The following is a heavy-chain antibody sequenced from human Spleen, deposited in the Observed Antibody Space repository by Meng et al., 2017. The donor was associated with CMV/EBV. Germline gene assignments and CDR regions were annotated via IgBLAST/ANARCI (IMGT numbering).Heavy chain of an antibody. Sequence: QVQLKELGAGLLKPSGTLSLTCAVYGGSFSGYYWSWIRQPPGKGLEWIGEINHSGSTNYNPSLKSRVTISIDTSKNQFSLKLSSVTAADTAVYYCARGLSGWGYCSSTSCLNWFDPWGQGTLVTVSS. CDR2: INHSGST. CDR3: ARGLSGWGYCSSTSCLNWFDP. CDR1: GGSFSGYY. V-gene: IGHV4-34*01. D-gene: IGHD2-2*01. J-gene: IGHJ5*02.